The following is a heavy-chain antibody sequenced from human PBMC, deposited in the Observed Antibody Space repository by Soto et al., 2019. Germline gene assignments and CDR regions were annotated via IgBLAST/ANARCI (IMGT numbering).Heavy chain of an antibody. CDR2: ISNSGTYV. V-gene: IGHV3-21*06. J-gene: IGHJ4*02. Sequence: GGSLRVSCAASKFIFGTYTMNWVRQAPGKGLEWVSSISNSGTYVTYADTVKGRFTISRDNDKNSLFLQMNSLRADETAVYYCEPARAQWLEGCRAHYCGQATFVSVSS. D-gene: IGHD6-19*01. CDR1: KFIFGTYT. CDR3: EPARAQWLEGCRAHY.